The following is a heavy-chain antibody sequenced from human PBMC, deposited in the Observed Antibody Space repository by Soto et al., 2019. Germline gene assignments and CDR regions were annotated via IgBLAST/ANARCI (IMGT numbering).Heavy chain of an antibody. Sequence: QVQLVQSGAEVKKPGSSVKVSCKASGGTFSSYAISWVRQAPGQGLEWMGGIIPIFGTANYAQKFQGRVTITAEKSRSKAEMGLSGLELGDRRGYCWAGGGGGGFLGWATDYWGQGTLVTVSS. CDR2: IIPIFGTA. CDR1: GGTFSSYA. J-gene: IGHJ4*02. CDR3: AGGGGGGFLGWATDY. D-gene: IGHD3-3*01. V-gene: IGHV1-69*06.